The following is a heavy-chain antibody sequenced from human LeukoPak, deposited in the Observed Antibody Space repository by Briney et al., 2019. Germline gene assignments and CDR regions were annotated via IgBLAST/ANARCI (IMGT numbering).Heavy chain of an antibody. J-gene: IGHJ4*02. V-gene: IGHV3-21*01. CDR1: GFTFSSYS. D-gene: IGHD3-22*01. CDR3: ARTYYYDNSAVFGY. Sequence: PGGSLSLSCATSGFTFSSYSMNWVRQAPGKGLEWVSSISSSSSYINYADSVEGRFTISRDNAKNSLYLQMNSLRAEDTAVYYCARTYYYDNSAVFGYWGLGTLVTVSS. CDR2: ISSSSSYI.